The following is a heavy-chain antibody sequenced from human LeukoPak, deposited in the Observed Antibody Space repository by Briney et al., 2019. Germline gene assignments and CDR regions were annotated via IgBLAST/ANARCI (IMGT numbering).Heavy chain of an antibody. D-gene: IGHD5-18*01. J-gene: IGHJ4*02. CDR2: IIPIFGTA. CDR3: ARSLPSLGYSYGFSDY. Sequence: ASVKVSCKASGGTFSSYAISWVRRAPGQGLEWMGGIIPIFGTANYAQKFQGRVTITADESTSTAYMELSSLRSEDTAVYYCARSLPSLGYSYGFSDYWGQGTLVTVSS. V-gene: IGHV1-69*13. CDR1: GGTFSSYA.